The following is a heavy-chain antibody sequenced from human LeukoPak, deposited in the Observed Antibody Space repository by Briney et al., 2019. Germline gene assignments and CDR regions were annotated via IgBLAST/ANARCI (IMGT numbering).Heavy chain of an antibody. CDR2: IKQDGSEK. J-gene: IGHJ4*02. D-gene: IGHD5-18*01. Sequence: QPGGSLRLSCAASGFTFSSYWMSWVRQAPGKGLEWVANIKQDGSEKYYVDSVKGRFTISRENAKNSLYLQMNSLRAEDTAVYYCARELRDTAMVHFDYWGQGTLVTVSS. CDR3: ARELRDTAMVHFDY. V-gene: IGHV3-7*01. CDR1: GFTFSSYW.